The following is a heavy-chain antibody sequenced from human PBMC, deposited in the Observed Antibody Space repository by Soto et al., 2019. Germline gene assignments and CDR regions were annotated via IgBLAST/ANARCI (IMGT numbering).Heavy chain of an antibody. CDR3: ARDSDGADYGDTTPEYGMDV. J-gene: IGHJ6*02. Sequence: PGGSLRLSCAASGFTFSSYSMNWVRQAPGKGLEWVSAISSSSSYIYYADSVKGRFTISRDNAKNTLYLQMNSLRAEDTAVYYCARDSDGADYGDTTPEYGMDVWGQGTTVTVSS. CDR2: ISSSSSYI. CDR1: GFTFSSYS. D-gene: IGHD4-17*01. V-gene: IGHV3-21*01.